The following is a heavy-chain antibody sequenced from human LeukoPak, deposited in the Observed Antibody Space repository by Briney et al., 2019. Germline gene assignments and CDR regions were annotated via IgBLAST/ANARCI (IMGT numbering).Heavy chain of an antibody. Sequence: GGSLRLSCAASGFTFSSYGMHWVRQAPGKGLEWVAFTRYDGSNKYYADSVKGRFTISRDNSKNTLYLQMNSLRAEDAAVYYCAKGERVLLWFGELLYHYDAFDIWGQGTMVTVSS. CDR3: AKGERVLLWFGELLYHYDAFDI. V-gene: IGHV3-30*02. D-gene: IGHD3-10*01. CDR2: TRYDGSNK. J-gene: IGHJ3*02. CDR1: GFTFSSYG.